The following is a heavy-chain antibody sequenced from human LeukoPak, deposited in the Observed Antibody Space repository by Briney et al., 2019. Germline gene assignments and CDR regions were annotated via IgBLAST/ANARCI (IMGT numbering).Heavy chain of an antibody. V-gene: IGHV1-69*16. CDR1: GGTFSSYT. J-gene: IGHJ4*02. D-gene: IGHD5-18*01. CDR2: IIPILGIA. Sequence: SVKVSCKASGGTFSSYTISWVRQAPGQGLEWMGRIIPILGIANYAQKFQGRVTITTDESTSTAYMELSSLRSEDTAVYYCARDPYSYGQWDYWGQGTLVTVSS. CDR3: ARDPYSYGQWDY.